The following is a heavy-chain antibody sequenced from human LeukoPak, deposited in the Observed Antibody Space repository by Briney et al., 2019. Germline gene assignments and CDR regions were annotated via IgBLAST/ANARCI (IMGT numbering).Heavy chain of an antibody. CDR1: GFSFSDYY. J-gene: IGHJ6*03. D-gene: IGHD1-26*01. CDR3: ARDRGIVGTTGYYYMDV. Sequence: GSLRLSCVASGFSFSDYYMSWIRQAPGKGLEWVSYIGSTIYYADSVKGRFTISRDNAKNSLYLQMNSLRVEDTAVYYCARDRGIVGTTGYYYMDVWGKGTTVTVSS. CDR2: IGSTI. V-gene: IGHV3-11*04.